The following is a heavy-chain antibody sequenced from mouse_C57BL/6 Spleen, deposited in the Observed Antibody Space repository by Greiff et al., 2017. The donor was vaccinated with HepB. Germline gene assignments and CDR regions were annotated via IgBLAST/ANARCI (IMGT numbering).Heavy chain of an antibody. CDR3: AWGVTTGYYYAMDY. Sequence: QVQLQQPGAELVKPGASVKLSCKASGYTFTSYWMHWVKQRPGQGLEWIGMIHPNSGSTNYNEKFKSKATLTVDKSSSTAYMQLSSLTSEDSAVYYCAWGVTTGYYYAMDYWGQGTSVTVSS. CDR2: IHPNSGST. CDR1: GYTFTSYW. D-gene: IGHD2-2*01. J-gene: IGHJ4*01. V-gene: IGHV1-64*01.